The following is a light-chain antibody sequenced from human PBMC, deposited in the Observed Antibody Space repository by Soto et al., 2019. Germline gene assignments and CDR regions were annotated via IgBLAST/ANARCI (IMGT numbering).Light chain of an antibody. V-gene: IGKV1-5*03. CDR1: QNISSW. CDR2: NAS. Sequence: DVQLTQSPSTLSASVGDRVSISCRASQNISSWLAWYQQKPGKAPKLLIYNASSRASGVPARFSGSGSGTEFTLTISSLQPDDFASYYCQQYNSYSWTFGQGTKVDIK. J-gene: IGKJ1*01. CDR3: QQYNSYSWT.